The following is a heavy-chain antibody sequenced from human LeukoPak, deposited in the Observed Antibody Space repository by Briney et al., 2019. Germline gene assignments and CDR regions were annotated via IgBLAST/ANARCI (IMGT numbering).Heavy chain of an antibody. CDR3: AREGPGIAAAGDHPSMDV. V-gene: IGHV3-30-3*01. Sequence: PGRSLRLSCAASGFTLSSYAMHWVRQAPGKGVEWVAFISYGGSNKFYADSVKGRFTISRDNSKNTLYLQMNSLRDEDSAVYYCAREGPGIAAAGDHPSMDVWGQGTTVTVSS. CDR2: ISYGGSNK. CDR1: GFTLSSYA. D-gene: IGHD6-13*01. J-gene: IGHJ6*02.